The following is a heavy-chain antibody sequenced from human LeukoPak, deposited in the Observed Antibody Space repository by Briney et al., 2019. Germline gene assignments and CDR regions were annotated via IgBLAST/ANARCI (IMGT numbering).Heavy chain of an antibody. J-gene: IGHJ4*02. CDR2: IYYSGST. D-gene: IGHD6-6*01. CDR1: GGSMSSYY. CDR3: ARADRARHFDY. V-gene: IGHV4-59*01. Sequence: SETLSLTCTVSGGSMSSYYWSWIRQPPGKGLEWIGYIYYSGSTNYNPSLKSRVTISVDTSKNQFSLKLSSVTAADTAVYYCARADRARHFDYWGQGTLVTVSS.